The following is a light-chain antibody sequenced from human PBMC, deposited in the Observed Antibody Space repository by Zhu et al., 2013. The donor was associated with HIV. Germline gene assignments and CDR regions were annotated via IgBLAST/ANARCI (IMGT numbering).Light chain of an antibody. J-gene: IGKJ1*01. Sequence: EIVLTQSPGTLSLSPGERATLSCRASQSISSNYLAWYQQTPGQAPRLLIYGASSRPTGVPARFSGSGSGTDFTLTISSLQPEDVATYYCQKXDSAPXAFGQGTKVEIK. V-gene: IGKV3-20*01. CDR2: GAS. CDR1: QSISSNY. CDR3: QKXDSAPXA.